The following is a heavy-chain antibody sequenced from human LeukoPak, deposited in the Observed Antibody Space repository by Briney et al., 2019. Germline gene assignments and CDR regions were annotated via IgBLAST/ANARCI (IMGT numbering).Heavy chain of an antibody. CDR1: GGSISSYY. Sequence: PSETLSLTCTVSGGSISSYYWSWIRQPPGKGLEWIGYIYYSGSTNYNPSLKSRVTISVDTSKNQFSLKLSSVTAADTAVYYCARGPSYYDILTGYYPQWYFDLWGRGTLVTVSS. CDR2: IYYSGST. J-gene: IGHJ2*01. V-gene: IGHV4-59*01. CDR3: ARGPSYYDILTGYYPQWYFDL. D-gene: IGHD3-9*01.